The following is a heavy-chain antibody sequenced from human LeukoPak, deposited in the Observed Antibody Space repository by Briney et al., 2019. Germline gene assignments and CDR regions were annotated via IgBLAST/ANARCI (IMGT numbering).Heavy chain of an antibody. V-gene: IGHV4-34*01. CDR2: INHSGST. J-gene: IGHJ4*02. CDR1: GGSFSGYY. Sequence: SETLSLTCAVYGGSFSGYYWSWIRQPPGKGLEWIGEINHSGSTNYNPSLKSRVTISVDTSKNQFSLKLSSVTAADTAVYYCARKYCSSTSCHWGWDYWGQGTLVTVSS. D-gene: IGHD2-2*01. CDR3: ARKYCSSTSCHWGWDY.